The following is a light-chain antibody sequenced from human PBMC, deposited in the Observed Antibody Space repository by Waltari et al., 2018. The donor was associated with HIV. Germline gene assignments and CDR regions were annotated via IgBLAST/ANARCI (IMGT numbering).Light chain of an antibody. CDR3: HVWDRSSDHHV. CDR1: NSGRKR. J-gene: IGLJ1*01. CDR2: NAS. V-gene: IGLV3-21*02. Sequence: SYVLTQPPPLSVAPGQTARITCGGNNSGRKRVHWYQQKAGQAPVLVVYNASDRPSGIPERFSGSNSGNTATLTISRVEAGDEADYYCHVWDRSSDHHVFGTGTKVTVL.